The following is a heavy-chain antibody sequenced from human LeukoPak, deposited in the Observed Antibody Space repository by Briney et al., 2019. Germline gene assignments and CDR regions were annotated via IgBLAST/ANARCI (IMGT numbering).Heavy chain of an antibody. V-gene: IGHV4-4*07. CDR3: AREEKSYYDFWSGYLDNWFDP. J-gene: IGHJ5*02. CDR2: IYTSGST. CDR1: GGSISSYY. Sequence: SETLSLTCTVSGGSISSYYWTWIRQPAGKGLECIARIYTSGSTNYNPSLKSRVTMSVDTSKNQFSLKLSSVTAADTAVYYCAREEKSYYDFWSGYLDNWFDPWGQGTQVTVSS. D-gene: IGHD3-3*01.